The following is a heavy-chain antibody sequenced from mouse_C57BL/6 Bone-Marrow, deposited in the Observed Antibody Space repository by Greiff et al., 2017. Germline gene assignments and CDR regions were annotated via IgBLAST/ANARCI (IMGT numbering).Heavy chain of an antibody. CDR1: GYTFTSYW. D-gene: IGHD2-10*01. J-gene: IGHJ1*03. CDR3: ARPYYCNYWYFDV. CDR2: IYPGSGST. Sequence: VQLQQPGAELVKPGASVKMSCKASGYTFTSYWITWVKQRPGQGLEWIGDIYPGSGSTNYNEKFKSKATLTVDTSSSTAYMQLSSLTSEDAAVYYCARPYYCNYWYFDVWGTGTTVTVSS. V-gene: IGHV1-55*01.